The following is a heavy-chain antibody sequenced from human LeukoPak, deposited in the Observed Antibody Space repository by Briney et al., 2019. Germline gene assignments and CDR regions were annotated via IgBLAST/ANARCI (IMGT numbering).Heavy chain of an antibody. Sequence: KPGGSLRLSCAASGFTFSSYSMNWVRQAPGKGLEWVSSISSSSSYIYYADSVKGQFTISRDNAKNSLYLQMNSLRAEDTAVYYCTRDPGWELLNYYYYYMDVWGKGTTVTVSS. V-gene: IGHV3-21*01. CDR2: ISSSSSYI. J-gene: IGHJ6*03. D-gene: IGHD1-26*01. CDR1: GFTFSSYS. CDR3: TRDPGWELLNYYYYYMDV.